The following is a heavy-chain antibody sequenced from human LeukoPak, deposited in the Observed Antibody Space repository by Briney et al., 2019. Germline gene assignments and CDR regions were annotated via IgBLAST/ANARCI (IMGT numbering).Heavy chain of an antibody. J-gene: IGHJ4*02. CDR2: IYHSGST. CDR1: GYSISSGYY. V-gene: IGHV4-38-2*02. CDR3: ARRAGEYFYYFDY. Sequence: SETLSPTCTVSGYSISSGYYWGWIRQPPGKGLEWIGSIYHSGSTYYNPSLKSRVTISVDTSKNQFSLKLSSVTAADTAVYYCARRAGEYFYYFDYWGQGTLVTVSS. D-gene: IGHD3-16*01.